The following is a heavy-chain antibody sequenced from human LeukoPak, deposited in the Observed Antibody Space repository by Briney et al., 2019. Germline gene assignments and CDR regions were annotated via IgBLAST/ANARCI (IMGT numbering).Heavy chain of an antibody. J-gene: IGHJ6*02. V-gene: IGHV3-30-3*01. CDR2: ISYDGSKK. Sequence: GGSLRLSCAASGFTFSSYAMHWVRQAPGKGLEWVAVISYDGSKKYYADSVKGRFTISRDNSNNTLYLQMNSLRAEDTAVYYCARDRSYYGMDVWGQGTTVTVSS. CDR3: ARDRSYYGMDV. CDR1: GFTFSSYA.